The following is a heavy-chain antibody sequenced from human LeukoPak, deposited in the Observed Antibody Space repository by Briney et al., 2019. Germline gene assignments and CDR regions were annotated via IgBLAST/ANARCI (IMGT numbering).Heavy chain of an antibody. V-gene: IGHV3-9*01. D-gene: IGHD4/OR15-4a*01. CDR2: ISWNSGSI. CDR3: AKESYGGGPCDY. J-gene: IGHJ4*02. CDR1: GFTFNDYA. Sequence: GGSLRLSCAASGFTFNDYAMHWVRQAPGQGLEWVSGISWNSGSIVYADSVKGRFTISRDNAKNSLYLQMNSLRAEDTALYYCAKESYGGGPCDYWGQGTLVTVSS.